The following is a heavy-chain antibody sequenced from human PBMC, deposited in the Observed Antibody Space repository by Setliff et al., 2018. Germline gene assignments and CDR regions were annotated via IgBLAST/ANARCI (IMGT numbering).Heavy chain of an antibody. CDR3: ARINFYVSSGSHPFDP. Sequence: ASVKVSCKSSGFTFTDYGITWVRQVPGQGLEWMGWINNYNFNTQYAQKFQGRVTVTTDTSTTTAYMELRSLRADDTAVYYCARINFYVSSGSHPFDPWGQGTLVTVSS. V-gene: IGHV1-18*01. CDR1: GFTFTDYG. CDR2: INNYNFNT. D-gene: IGHD3-22*01. J-gene: IGHJ5*02.